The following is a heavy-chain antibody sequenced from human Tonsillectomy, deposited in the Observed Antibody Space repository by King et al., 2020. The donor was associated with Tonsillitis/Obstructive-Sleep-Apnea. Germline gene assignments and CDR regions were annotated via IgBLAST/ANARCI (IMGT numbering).Heavy chain of an antibody. V-gene: IGHV4-39*01. CDR2: IYYSGST. J-gene: IGHJ6*02. CDR1: GGSIRSSNNF. D-gene: IGHD6-19*01. CDR3: ARQVRMAVPGTRHYYYGMDV. Sequence: LQLQESGPGLVKPSETLSLTCTVSGGSIRSSNNFWGWIRQPPGQGLEWIGTIYYSGSTYYSPSLKSRVTISVDTSKNQFSLKLSSVTAADTAVYYCARQVRMAVPGTRHYYYGMDVWGQGTTVTVSS.